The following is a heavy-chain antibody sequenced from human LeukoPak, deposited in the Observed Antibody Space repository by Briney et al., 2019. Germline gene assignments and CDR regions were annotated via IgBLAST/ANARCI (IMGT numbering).Heavy chain of an antibody. D-gene: IGHD3-10*01. Sequence: ASVKVSCKASGYTFTGYYMHWVRQAPGQGLEWMGWINPNSGGTNYAQKFQGRVTMTRDTSINTAYMELSRLRSDDTAVYYCARAVVRGVPNRGFDPWGQGTLVTASS. CDR2: INPNSGGT. CDR3: ARAVVRGVPNRGFDP. V-gene: IGHV1-2*02. J-gene: IGHJ5*02. CDR1: GYTFTGYY.